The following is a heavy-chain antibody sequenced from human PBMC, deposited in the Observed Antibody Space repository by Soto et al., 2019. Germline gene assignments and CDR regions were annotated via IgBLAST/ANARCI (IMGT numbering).Heavy chain of an antibody. CDR3: ARGRYGDY. CDR1: GYIFTSYG. D-gene: IGHD4-17*01. Sequence: QANLVQSGPEVKKPGASVKVSCKGSGYIFTSYGIAWVRQAPGQGLEWMGWISAHNGNTEYAQKFQGRVTVTRDTSTSTAYLELRGLRSDDTALYYCARGRYGDYWGQGALVTVSS. J-gene: IGHJ4*02. V-gene: IGHV1-18*01. CDR2: ISAHNGNT.